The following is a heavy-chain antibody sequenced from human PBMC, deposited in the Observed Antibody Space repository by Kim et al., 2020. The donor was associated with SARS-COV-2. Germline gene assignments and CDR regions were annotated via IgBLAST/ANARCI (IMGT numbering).Heavy chain of an antibody. CDR3: ARGPRKSIVVVLARRPYDYYMEV. J-gene: IGHJ6*03. Sequence: ASVKVSCKASGYTFTSYDINWVRQATGQGLEWMGWMNPNSGDTGYAQKFQGRVTMTRNTSINTAYMELSSLRSEDTAVYYCARGPRKSIVVVLARRPYDYYMEVWGKWTAGTLS. CDR2: MNPNSGDT. D-gene: IGHD2-21*01. CDR1: GYTFTSYD. V-gene: IGHV1-8*01.